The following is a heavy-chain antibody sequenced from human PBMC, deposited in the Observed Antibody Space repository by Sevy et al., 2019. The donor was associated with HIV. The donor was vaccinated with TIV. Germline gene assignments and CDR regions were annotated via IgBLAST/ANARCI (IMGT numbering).Heavy chain of an antibody. J-gene: IGHJ4*02. Sequence: GSLRLSCTVSGGSISSSTYYWGWIRQPPGKGLEWIGNIYYSGSTYYNPSLRSRVTISGDTSNNQFSLRLSSVTAADTAVYFCARQVAARNMITSGGVIVPWSRGTYLSDSWGQGTPVTVSS. CDR3: ARQVAARNMITSGGVIVPWSRGTYLSDS. V-gene: IGHV4-39*01. CDR2: IYYSGST. D-gene: IGHD3-16*02. CDR1: GGSISSSTYY.